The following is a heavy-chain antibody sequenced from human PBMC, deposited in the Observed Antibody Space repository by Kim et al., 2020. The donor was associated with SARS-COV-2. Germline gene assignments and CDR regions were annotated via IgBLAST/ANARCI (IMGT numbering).Heavy chain of an antibody. J-gene: IGHJ2*01. Sequence: SETLSLTCTVSGGSISSYYWSWIRQPPGKGLEWIGYIYYSGSTNYNPSLKSRVTISVDTSKNQFSLKLSSVTAADTAVYYCARVIPSGITGTTRWYFDLWGRGTLVTVSS. D-gene: IGHD1-7*01. CDR3: ARVIPSGITGTTRWYFDL. V-gene: IGHV4-59*13. CDR2: IYYSGST. CDR1: GGSISSYY.